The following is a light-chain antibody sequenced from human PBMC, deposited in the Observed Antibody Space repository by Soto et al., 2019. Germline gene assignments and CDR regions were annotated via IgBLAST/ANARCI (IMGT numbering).Light chain of an antibody. J-gene: IGLJ3*02. CDR1: STDVGSSKF. Sequence: QSALTQPASVSGSPGQSLTISCTGSSTDVGSSKFVSWYQLHPGQAPKLMIYEGTKRPSGTSNRFSGSYSGNTASLTISGLQTEDEADYYCCSHAGSYTLVFGGGTKLTVL. CDR3: CSHAGSYTLV. CDR2: EGT. V-gene: IGLV2-23*01.